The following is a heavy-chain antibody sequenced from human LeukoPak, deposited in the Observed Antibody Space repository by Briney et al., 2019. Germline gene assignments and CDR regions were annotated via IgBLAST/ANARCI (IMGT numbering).Heavy chain of an antibody. J-gene: IGHJ4*02. CDR2: TYYSGST. V-gene: IGHV4-59*01. Sequence: SETLSLTCTVSGGSISSHYYWSWIRQPPGKGLEWIGHTYYSGSTNYNPSLKSRVTISVDTSKNQFSLKLSSVTAADTAVYYCARVKGRGYSGYDYGGFDYWGQGTLVTVSS. CDR1: GGSISSHYY. D-gene: IGHD5-12*01. CDR3: ARVKGRGYSGYDYGGFDY.